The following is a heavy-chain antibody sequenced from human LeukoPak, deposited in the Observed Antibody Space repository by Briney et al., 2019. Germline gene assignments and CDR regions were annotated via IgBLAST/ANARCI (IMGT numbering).Heavy chain of an antibody. D-gene: IGHD6-13*01. CDR3: ARGGFSGSWYQNWFDS. Sequence: PETLSLTCTVSGGSISSYYWSWIRQPPGKGLEWIGYIYYSGSTNYNPSLKSRVTISVDTSKNQFSLKLSSVTAADTAMYYCARGGFSGSWYQNWFDSWGQGTLVTVSS. J-gene: IGHJ5*01. CDR2: IYYSGST. V-gene: IGHV4-59*01. CDR1: GGSISSYY.